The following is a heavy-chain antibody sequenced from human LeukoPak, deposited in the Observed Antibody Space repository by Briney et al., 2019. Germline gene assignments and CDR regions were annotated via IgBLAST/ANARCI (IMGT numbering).Heavy chain of an antibody. CDR3: ARGLPPRGDWFDP. J-gene: IGHJ5*02. CDR1: GYTFTSYG. V-gene: IGHV1-18*01. Sequence: GASVKVSGKASGYTFTSYGISWVRQAPGQGLEWMGWISAYNGNTNYAQKLQGRVTMTRNTSISTAYMELSSLRSEDTAVYYCARGLPPRGDWFDPWGQGTLVTVSS. D-gene: IGHD3-10*01. CDR2: ISAYNGNT.